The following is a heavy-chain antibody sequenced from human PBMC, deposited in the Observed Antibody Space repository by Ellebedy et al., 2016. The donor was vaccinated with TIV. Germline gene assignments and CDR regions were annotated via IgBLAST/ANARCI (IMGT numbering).Heavy chain of an antibody. V-gene: IGHV1-69*13. CDR1: GYTFTSYG. CDR2: IIPIFGTA. J-gene: IGHJ6*02. D-gene: IGHD3-10*01. CDR3: ARGDITMVRGILVYYGMDV. Sequence: SVKVSCXASGYTFTSYGISWVRQAPGQGLEWMGGIIPIFGTANYAQKFQGRVTITADESTSTAYMELSSLRSEDTAVYYCARGDITMVRGILVYYGMDVWGQGTTVTVSS.